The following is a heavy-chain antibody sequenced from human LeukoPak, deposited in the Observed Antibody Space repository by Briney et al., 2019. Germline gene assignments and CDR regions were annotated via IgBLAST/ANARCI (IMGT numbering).Heavy chain of an antibody. J-gene: IGHJ6*03. CDR3: ARDRLAPYYMDV. CDR2: ISAYNGNT. D-gene: IGHD4-11*01. Sequence: ASVKVSCKASGYTFTSYGISWVRQAPGQGLEWMGWISAYNGNTSYAQKLQGRVTMTTDTSTSTAYMELRSLRSDDTAVYYCARDRLAPYYMDVWGKGTTVTVSS. CDR1: GYTFTSYG. V-gene: IGHV1-18*01.